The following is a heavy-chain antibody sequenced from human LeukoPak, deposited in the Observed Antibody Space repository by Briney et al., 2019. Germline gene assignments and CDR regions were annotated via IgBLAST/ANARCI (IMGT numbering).Heavy chain of an antibody. V-gene: IGHV1-2*02. J-gene: IGHJ5*02. CDR1: GYTFTGYY. CDR3: AIETDIVVVVAATPEHWFDP. Sequence: ASVKVSCKASGYTFTGYYMHWVRQAPGQGLEWMGWINPNSGGTNYAQKFQGRVTMTRDTSISTAYMELSRLRSDDTAVYYCAIETDIVVVVAATPEHWFDPWGQGTLVTVSP. CDR2: INPNSGGT. D-gene: IGHD2-15*01.